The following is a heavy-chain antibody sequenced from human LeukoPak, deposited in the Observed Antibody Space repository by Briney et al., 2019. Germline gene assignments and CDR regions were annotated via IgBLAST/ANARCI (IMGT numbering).Heavy chain of an antibody. V-gene: IGHV1-2*02. D-gene: IGHD3-10*01. CDR1: GYTLTGYY. J-gene: IGHJ4*02. Sequence: ASVKVSCKASGYTLTGYYMHWVRQAPGQGLEWMGWINPNSGGTNYAQKFQGRVTMTRDTSISTAYMELSRLRSDDTAVYYCARGRRITMVRGVMGVDYWGQGTLVTVSS. CDR3: ARGRRITMVRGVMGVDY. CDR2: INPNSGGT.